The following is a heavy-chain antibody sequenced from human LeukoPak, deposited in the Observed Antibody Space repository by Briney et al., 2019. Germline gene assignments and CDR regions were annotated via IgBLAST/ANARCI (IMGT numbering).Heavy chain of an antibody. CDR1: GASFSGYY. D-gene: IGHD3-22*01. CDR3: ARGGRKYYYDNNGYPRRNEYYYYMDV. CDR2: INHSGST. V-gene: IGHV4-34*01. J-gene: IGHJ6*03. Sequence: PSETLSLTCAVYGASFSGYYWSWLRQPPGKGLEWIGEINHSGSTNYNPSLKRRVTISIDTSKKEFSLKLSSVTAADTAAYYCARGGRKYYYDNNGYPRRNEYYYYMDVWGKGTTVTVSS.